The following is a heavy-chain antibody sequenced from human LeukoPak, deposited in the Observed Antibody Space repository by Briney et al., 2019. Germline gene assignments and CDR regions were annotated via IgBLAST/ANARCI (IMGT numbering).Heavy chain of an antibody. Sequence: GGSLRLSCAASGFTFSSYAMGWVRQAPRKGLEWVSALSDSGGSTYYADSVKGRFTISRDNSKNTLYLQMHSLRAEDTAVYYCAKVATWTHFDYWGQGTLVTVSS. J-gene: IGHJ4*02. CDR1: GFTFSSYA. CDR3: AKVATWTHFDY. D-gene: IGHD3/OR15-3a*01. CDR2: LSDSGGST. V-gene: IGHV3-23*01.